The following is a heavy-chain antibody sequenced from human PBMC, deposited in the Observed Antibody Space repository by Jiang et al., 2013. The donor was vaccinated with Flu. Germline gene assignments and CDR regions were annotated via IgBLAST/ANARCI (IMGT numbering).Heavy chain of an antibody. Sequence: GPGLVKPSETLSLTCTVSGGSISSYYWSWIRQPPGKGLEWIGYIYYSGSTNYNPSLKSRVTISVDTSKNQFSLKLSSVTAADTAVYYCARDNLIDDQLLSYWFDPWGQGTLVTVSS. CDR1: GGSISSYY. D-gene: IGHD2-2*01. J-gene: IGHJ5*02. CDR3: ARDNLIDDQLLSYWFDP. V-gene: IGHV4-59*01. CDR2: IYYSGST.